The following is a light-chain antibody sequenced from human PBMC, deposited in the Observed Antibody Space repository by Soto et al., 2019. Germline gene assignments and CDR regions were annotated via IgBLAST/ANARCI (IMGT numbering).Light chain of an antibody. CDR2: AAS. CDR1: QGIRND. J-gene: IGKJ4*02. V-gene: IGKV1-17*01. Sequence: DIQMTHFLSSLSASVGERVTITCRASQGIRNDLGWYQQKPGKAPKRLIYAASSLQSGVPSRFIHGRSGTEFTLAISRLQAEEFATLYGVQHSTYPLTFGRGTKVEIK. CDR3: VQHSTYPLT.